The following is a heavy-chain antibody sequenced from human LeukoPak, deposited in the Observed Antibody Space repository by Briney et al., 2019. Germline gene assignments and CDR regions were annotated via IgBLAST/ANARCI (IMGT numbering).Heavy chain of an antibody. Sequence: PGGSLRLSCAASGFTFSSYEMNWVRQAPGKGLEWVSYISSSSSTIYYADSVKGRFTISRDNAKNSLYLQMNSLRAEDTAVYYCARDQVGAHDYWGQGTLVTVSS. CDR2: ISSSSSTI. D-gene: IGHD1-26*01. CDR3: ARDQVGAHDY. V-gene: IGHV3-48*01. J-gene: IGHJ4*02. CDR1: GFTFSSYE.